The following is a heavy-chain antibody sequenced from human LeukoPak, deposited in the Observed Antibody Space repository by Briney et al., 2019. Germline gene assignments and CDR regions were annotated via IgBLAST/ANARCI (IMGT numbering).Heavy chain of an antibody. CDR1: GFTFSDYY. CDR2: IIGSGSTI. V-gene: IGHV3-11*01. Sequence: GGSLRLSCAASGFTFSDYYMSWIRQAPGKGLEWVSYIIGSGSTIYYADSVKGRFTISRDNAKNSLYLQMNSLRAEDTAVYYCARDSPIAARSQYYYGMDVWGQGTTVTVSS. J-gene: IGHJ6*02. D-gene: IGHD6-13*01. CDR3: ARDSPIAARSQYYYGMDV.